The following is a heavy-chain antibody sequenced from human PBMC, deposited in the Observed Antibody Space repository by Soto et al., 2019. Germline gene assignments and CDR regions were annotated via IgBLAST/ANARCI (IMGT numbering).Heavy chain of an antibody. CDR2: IISTTNYI. V-gene: IGHV3-21*06. CDR1: GFTFTSYS. Sequence: EVQLVESGGGLVKPGGSLRLSCAASGFTFTSYSMNWVRQAPGKGLEWVSAIISTTNYIYYVDSMKGRFTISRDNAKNSLYLAMNSLRAEDTAVYYCWRESEDLTSNFDYWGQGTLVTVSS. CDR3: WRESEDLTSNFDY. J-gene: IGHJ4*02.